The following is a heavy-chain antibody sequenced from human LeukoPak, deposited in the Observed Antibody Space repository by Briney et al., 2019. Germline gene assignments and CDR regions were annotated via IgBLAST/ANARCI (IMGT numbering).Heavy chain of an antibody. J-gene: IGHJ4*02. V-gene: IGHV4-34*01. Sequence: ASETLSLTCAVYGGSFSGYYWSWIRQPPGKGLEWIGEINHSGSTNYNPSLKSRVTISVDTSKNQFSLKLSSVTAADTAVYYCARKQQLGPFDYWGQGTLVTVSS. CDR2: INHSGST. D-gene: IGHD6-13*01. CDR3: ARKQQLGPFDY. CDR1: GGSFSGYY.